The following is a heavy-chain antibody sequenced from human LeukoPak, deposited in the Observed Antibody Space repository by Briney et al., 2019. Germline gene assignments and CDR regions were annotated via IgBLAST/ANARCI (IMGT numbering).Heavy chain of an antibody. V-gene: IGHV3-9*01. CDR2: ISWNSGGI. CDR3: ARDYDSSPIDY. CDR1: GFTFDDYA. Sequence: GRSLRLSCAASGFTFDDYAMHWVRQAPGKGLEWVSGISWNSGGIGYADSVKGRFTISRDNAKNSLHLQMNSLRDEDTAVYYCARDYDSSPIDYWGQGTLVTVSS. J-gene: IGHJ4*02. D-gene: IGHD3-22*01.